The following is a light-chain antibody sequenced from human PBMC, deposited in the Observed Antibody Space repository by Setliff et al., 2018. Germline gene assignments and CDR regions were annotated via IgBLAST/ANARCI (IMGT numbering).Light chain of an antibody. CDR3: CSYAGSRIWV. CDR2: DVS. V-gene: IGLV2-23*02. CDR1: SSDVGGYKY. J-gene: IGLJ3*02. Sequence: QSALTQPASVSGSPGQSITTSCTGTSSDVGGYKYVSWYQEHPGKAPKLMIYDVSKRPSGVSNRFSGSKSGNTASLTISGLQTEDEADYYCCSYAGSRIWVFGGGTQLTVL.